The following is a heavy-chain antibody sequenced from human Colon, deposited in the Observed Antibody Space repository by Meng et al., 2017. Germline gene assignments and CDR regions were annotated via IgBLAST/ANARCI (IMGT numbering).Heavy chain of an antibody. V-gene: IGHV4-39*01. J-gene: IGHJ4*02. CDR1: GGSISSGTHY. CDR2: VYYSGTT. CDR3: ARRDAVIKGVDC. Sequence: QLQLQESGPGLVKPSETPSLTCSVSGGSISSGTHYWGWVRQPPGKGLGWIGSVYYSGTTYDSPSLKSRVTISVDTSKNQFSLKLSSVTDADTAVYYCARRDAVIKGVDCWGQGTLVTVSS. D-gene: IGHD2-21*01.